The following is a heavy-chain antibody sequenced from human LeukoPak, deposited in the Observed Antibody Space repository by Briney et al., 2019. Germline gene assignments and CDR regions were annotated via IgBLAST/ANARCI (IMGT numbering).Heavy chain of an antibody. J-gene: IGHJ5*02. CDR3: ARYSSGWYGNWFDP. CDR2: IYYSGST. CDR1: GGSVSSGSYY. Sequence: SETLSLTCTVSGGSVSSGSYYWSWIRQPPGKGLEWIGYIYYSGSTNYNPSLKSRVTISVDTSKNQFSLKLSSVTAADTAVYYCARYSSGWYGNWFDPWGQGTLVTVSS. D-gene: IGHD6-13*01. V-gene: IGHV4-61*01.